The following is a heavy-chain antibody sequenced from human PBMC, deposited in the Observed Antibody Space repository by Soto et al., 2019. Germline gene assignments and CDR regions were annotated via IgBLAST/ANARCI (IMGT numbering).Heavy chain of an antibody. J-gene: IGHJ5*02. D-gene: IGHD2-8*01. CDR1: GGTFSSYA. Sequence: QVQLVQSGAEVKKPGSSVKVSCKASGGTFSSYAISWVRQAPGQGLEWMGGIIPIFGTANYAQKFQGRVTMTADESTSTANMELSSLRSEDTVVYYWARAGPEYCTNGVCSGGWFDPWGQGTLVTVSS. CDR3: ARAGPEYCTNGVCSGGWFDP. V-gene: IGHV1-69*12. CDR2: IIPIFGTA.